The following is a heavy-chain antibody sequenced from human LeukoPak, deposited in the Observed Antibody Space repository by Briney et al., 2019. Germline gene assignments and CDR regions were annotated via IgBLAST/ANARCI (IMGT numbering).Heavy chain of an antibody. CDR3: ARGGSSGYSYGRADY. J-gene: IGHJ4*02. CDR1: GYTFTGYY. CDR2: INPNSGGT. D-gene: IGHD5-18*01. V-gene: IGHV1-2*02. Sequence: GASVKVSCKASGYTFTGYYMHWVRQAPGQGLEWMGWINPNSGGTNYAQKFQGRVTMTRDTSISTAYMELSRLRSDDTAVYYCARGGSSGYSYGRADYWGQGTLVTVSS.